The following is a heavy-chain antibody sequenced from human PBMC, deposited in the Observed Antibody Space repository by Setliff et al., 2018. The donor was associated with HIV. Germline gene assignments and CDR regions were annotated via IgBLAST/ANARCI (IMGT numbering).Heavy chain of an antibody. J-gene: IGHJ3*01. D-gene: IGHD3-16*01. CDR1: GDSMESSY. V-gene: IGHV4-4*07. CDR3: ARNQVLTGDDGLYL. Sequence: PSETLSLTCIVSGDSMESSYGSWIRLSSGKRPEWIGWIYTNGDTIYNHSFKHRVTMSVDRTKNQFSLNLGFMTAADTALYFCARNQVLTGDDGLYLWGRVTMVTVSS. CDR2: IYTNGDT.